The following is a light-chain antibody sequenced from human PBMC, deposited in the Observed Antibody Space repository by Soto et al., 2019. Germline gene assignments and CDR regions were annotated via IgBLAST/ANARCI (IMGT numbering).Light chain of an antibody. CDR1: SSDIGYYNY. Sequence: QSALTQPASVSGSPGQSITISCTGTSSDIGYYNYVSWYQKHPGKAPKLMISGVTNRPAGVSNRFSGSKSGNTASLTITGLQAEDEADYYCSSYTTSSTWVFGGGTKVTVL. V-gene: IGLV2-14*01. CDR3: SSYTTSSTWV. J-gene: IGLJ3*02. CDR2: GVT.